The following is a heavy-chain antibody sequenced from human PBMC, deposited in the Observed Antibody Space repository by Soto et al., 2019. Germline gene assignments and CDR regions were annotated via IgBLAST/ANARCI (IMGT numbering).Heavy chain of an antibody. Sequence: GESLRLSCAASGFAFSSYEMNWVRRAPGKGLEWVSYISFSGSIIYYADSVKGRFTISRDNAQNSLHLQMNSLRAEDTAVYYCARGPDSGYLPYWGQGTLVTVSS. V-gene: IGHV3-48*03. D-gene: IGHD3-22*01. CDR1: GFAFSSYE. CDR3: ARGPDSGYLPY. CDR2: ISFSGSII. J-gene: IGHJ4*02.